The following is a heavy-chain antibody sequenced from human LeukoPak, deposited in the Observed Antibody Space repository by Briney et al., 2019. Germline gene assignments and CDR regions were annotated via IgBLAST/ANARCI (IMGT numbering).Heavy chain of an antibody. CDR1: GYTFTSYG. CDR2: ISAYNGNT. D-gene: IGHD2-15*01. Sequence: ASVKVSCTASGYTFTSYGISWVRQAPGQGLEWMGWISAYNGNTNYAQKLQGRVTMTTDTSTSTAYMELRSLRSDDTAVYYCARDPGIVVVVAANNWFDPWGQGTLVTVSS. CDR3: ARDPGIVVVVAANNWFDP. J-gene: IGHJ5*02. V-gene: IGHV1-18*01.